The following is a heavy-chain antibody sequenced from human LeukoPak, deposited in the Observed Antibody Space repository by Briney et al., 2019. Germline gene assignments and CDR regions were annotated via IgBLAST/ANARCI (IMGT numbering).Heavy chain of an antibody. V-gene: IGHV3-7*01. Sequence: GGSLRLSCAASGFTFSNYWMAWVRQAPGKEPEWVANINLDGSQKYYVDSVKGRFTISRDNAENSLYLQMNSLRAEDTALYYCARKRPNYFDYWGQGILVTVSS. CDR2: INLDGSQK. CDR3: ARKRPNYFDY. CDR1: GFTFSNYW. J-gene: IGHJ4*02.